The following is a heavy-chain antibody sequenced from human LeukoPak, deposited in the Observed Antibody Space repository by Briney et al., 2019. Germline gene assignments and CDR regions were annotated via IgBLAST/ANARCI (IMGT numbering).Heavy chain of an antibody. D-gene: IGHD5-12*01. CDR3: ARDDALVATGSFDY. Sequence: ASVTVSFTASGYTFTIYGFNWVRQAPGPGIEWMGWISAYNGNTNYAQKLQGSVTMITDTSTSTAYMELRSLRSDDTAVYYCARDDALVATGSFDYWGQGTLVTVSS. J-gene: IGHJ4*02. CDR1: GYTFTIYG. CDR2: ISAYNGNT. V-gene: IGHV1-18*01.